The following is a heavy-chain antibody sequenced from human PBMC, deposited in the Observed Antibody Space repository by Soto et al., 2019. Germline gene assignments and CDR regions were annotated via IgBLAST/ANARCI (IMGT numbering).Heavy chain of an antibody. J-gene: IGHJ4*02. CDR1: GFTFSSYG. Sequence: GGSLRLSCAASGFTFSSYGRHWVRQAPGKGLEWVAVIWYDGSNKYYADSVKGRFTISRDNSKNTLYLQMNSLRAEDTAVYYCARGPPALVANFDYWGQGTLVTVSS. CDR3: ARGPPALVANFDY. V-gene: IGHV3-33*01. CDR2: IWYDGSNK. D-gene: IGHD2-15*01.